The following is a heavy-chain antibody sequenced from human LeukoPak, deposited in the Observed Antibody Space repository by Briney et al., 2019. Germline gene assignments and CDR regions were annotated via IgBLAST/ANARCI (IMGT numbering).Heavy chain of an antibody. Sequence: KTGGSLRLSRAASGFTFSNFAMTWVRQAPGKGLEWVSSIVGSSTYYADSLKGRFTISRDNAKNSLYLQMNSLRAEDTAVYYCARIGAGSSRDYWGQGTLVTVSS. CDR1: GFTFSNFA. J-gene: IGHJ4*02. CDR2: IVGSSTY. V-gene: IGHV3-21*01. D-gene: IGHD6-13*01. CDR3: ARIGAGSSRDY.